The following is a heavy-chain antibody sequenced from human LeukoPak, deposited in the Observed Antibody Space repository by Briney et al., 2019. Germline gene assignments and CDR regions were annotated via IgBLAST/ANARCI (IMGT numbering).Heavy chain of an antibody. CDR2: INHSGST. CDR3: ARENIVVVPAATDY. V-gene: IGHV4-34*01. Sequence: SETLSLTCAVYGGSFSGYYWSWIRQPPGKGLEWIGEINHSGSTNYNPSLKSRVTISVDTSKNQFSLKLSSVTAADMAVYYCARENIVVVPAATDYWGQGTLVTVSS. J-gene: IGHJ4*02. D-gene: IGHD2-2*01. CDR1: GGSFSGYY.